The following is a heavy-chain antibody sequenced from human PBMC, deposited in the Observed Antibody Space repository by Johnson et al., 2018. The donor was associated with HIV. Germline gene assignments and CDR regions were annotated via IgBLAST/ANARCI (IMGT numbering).Heavy chain of an antibody. V-gene: IGHV3-66*01. Sequence: VQLVESGGGLVQPGGSLRLSCAASGFIVSSNYMSWVRQAPGKGLEWVSVIYSGGSAYYTDSVKGRFTISRDNSKNTLYLQMNSLRAEDTAVYYCARDKGLGDAFDIWGQGTMVTVSS. J-gene: IGHJ3*02. CDR1: GFIVSSNY. CDR2: IYSGGSA. D-gene: IGHD3-16*01. CDR3: ARDKGLGDAFDI.